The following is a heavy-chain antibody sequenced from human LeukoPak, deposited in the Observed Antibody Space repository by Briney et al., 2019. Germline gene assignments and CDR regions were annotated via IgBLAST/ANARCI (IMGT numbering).Heavy chain of an antibody. CDR3: ARDLFGSIALYYYYYMDV. CDR2: IYTSGST. J-gene: IGHJ6*03. D-gene: IGHD6-6*01. Sequence: PSETLSLTRTVSGGSISSYYWSWIRQPAGKGLEWIGRIYTSGSTNYNPSLKSRVTMSVDTSKNQFSLKLSSVTAADTAVYYCARDLFGSIALYYYYYMDVWGKGTTVTVSS. V-gene: IGHV4-4*07. CDR1: GGSISSYY.